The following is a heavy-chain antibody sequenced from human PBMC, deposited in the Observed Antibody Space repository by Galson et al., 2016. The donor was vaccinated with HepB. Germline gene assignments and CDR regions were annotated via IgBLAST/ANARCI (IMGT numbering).Heavy chain of an antibody. J-gene: IGHJ6*03. CDR3: TKEGAYCSSSRCRYYMDV. D-gene: IGHD2-2*01. Sequence: SLRLSCAASGFTFSSRGMHWVRQAPGKGLEWVAVIWPDGSGEKYGDSVQGRFRISRDNSKNTLYLQMNSLRAEDTAVYYCTKEGAYCSSSRCRYYMDVWGRGTTVTVSS. CDR1: GFTFSSRG. CDR2: IWPDGSGE. V-gene: IGHV3-33*06.